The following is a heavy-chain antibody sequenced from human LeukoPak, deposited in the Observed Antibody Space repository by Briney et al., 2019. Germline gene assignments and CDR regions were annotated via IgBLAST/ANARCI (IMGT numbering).Heavy chain of an antibody. CDR3: AKPSGYSSSWYYFDY. D-gene: IGHD6-13*01. CDR1: GFTFSSYS. V-gene: IGHV3-21*04. CDR2: ISSSSSYI. J-gene: IGHJ4*02. Sequence: PGGSLRLSCAASGFTFSSYSMNWVRQAPGKGLEWVSSISSSSSYIYYADSVKGRFTISRDNAKNTLYLQMNSLRAEDTAVYYCAKPSGYSSSWYYFDYWGQGTLVTVSS.